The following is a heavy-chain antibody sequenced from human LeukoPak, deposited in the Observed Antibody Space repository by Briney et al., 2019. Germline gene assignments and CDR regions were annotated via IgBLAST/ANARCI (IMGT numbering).Heavy chain of an antibody. CDR2: IKSNTDGGTT. V-gene: IGHV3-15*01. CDR3: TTLPWYYGFSQ. Sequence: GGSLRLSCAASGLTFSNTWMNWVRQAPGKGLEWVGQIKSNTDGGTTDYAAPVKGRFTISRDDPENTLYLQMNSLKTEDTAVYYCTTLPWYYGFSQWGRGTLVTVSS. D-gene: IGHD3-3*01. CDR1: GLTFSNTW. J-gene: IGHJ4*02.